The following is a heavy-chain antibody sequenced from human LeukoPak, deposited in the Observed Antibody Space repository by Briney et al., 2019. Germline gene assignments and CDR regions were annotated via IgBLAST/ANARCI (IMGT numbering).Heavy chain of an antibody. Sequence: PSETLSLTCAVYGGSFSGYYWSWIRQPPGKGLEWIGEINHRGSTNYNPSLKSRVTISVDTSKNQFSLKLSSVTAADTAVYYCARAIYSSGWYVFDYWGQGTLVTVSS. V-gene: IGHV4-34*01. J-gene: IGHJ4*02. D-gene: IGHD6-19*01. CDR3: ARAIYSSGWYVFDY. CDR2: INHRGST. CDR1: GGSFSGYY.